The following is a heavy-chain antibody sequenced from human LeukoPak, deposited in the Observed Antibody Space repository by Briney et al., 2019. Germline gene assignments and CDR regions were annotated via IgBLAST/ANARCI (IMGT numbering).Heavy chain of an antibody. CDR2: IWYDGSNK. D-gene: IGHD4-17*01. J-gene: IGHJ4*02. V-gene: IGHV3-33*06. CDR1: GFTFSSYG. CDR3: AKDQSPYGDYPDY. Sequence: GRSLRLSCAASGFTFSSYGTHWVRQAPGKGLEWVAVIWYDGSNKYYADSVKGRFTISRDNSKNTLYLQMNSLRAEDTAVYYCAKDQSPYGDYPDYWGQGTLVTVSS.